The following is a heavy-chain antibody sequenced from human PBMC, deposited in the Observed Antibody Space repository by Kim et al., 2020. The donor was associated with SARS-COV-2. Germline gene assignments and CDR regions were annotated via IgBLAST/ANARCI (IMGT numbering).Heavy chain of an antibody. CDR1: GYSFTSYW. CDR3: ARDGQTGDSSGYLYPHSDY. Sequence: GESLKISCKGSGYSFTSYWISWVRQMPGKGLEWMGRIDPSDSYTNYSPSFQGHVTISADKSISTAYLQWSSLKASDTAMYYCARDGQTGDSSGYLYPHSDYWGQGTLVTVSS. J-gene: IGHJ4*02. CDR2: IDPSDSYT. D-gene: IGHD3-22*01. V-gene: IGHV5-10-1*01.